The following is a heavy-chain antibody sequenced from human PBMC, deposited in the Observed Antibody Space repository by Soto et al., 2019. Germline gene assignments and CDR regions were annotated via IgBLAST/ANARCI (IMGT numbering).Heavy chain of an antibody. J-gene: IGHJ4*02. CDR3: AKVGGIYYDSSGYYFTY. V-gene: IGHV1-8*01. Sequence: ASVKVSCKASGYTFTSYDINWVRQATGQGLEWMGWMNPNSGNTGYAQRFQGRVTMTRNTSISTAYMELSSLRSEDTAVYYCAKVGGIYYDSSGYYFTYWGQGTLVTVSS. CDR2: MNPNSGNT. D-gene: IGHD3-22*01. CDR1: GYTFTSYD.